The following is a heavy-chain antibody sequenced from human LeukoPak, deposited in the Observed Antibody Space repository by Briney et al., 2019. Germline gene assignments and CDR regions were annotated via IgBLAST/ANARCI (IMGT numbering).Heavy chain of an antibody. CDR2: IYSGGST. CDR1: GFTVSSNY. CDR3: ARVEYSSSWYNWFDP. V-gene: IGHV3-53*01. D-gene: IGHD6-13*01. J-gene: IGHJ5*02. Sequence: GGSLRLSCAVSGFTVSSNYMSWVRQAPGKGLEWVSVIYSGGSTYYADSVKGRFTISRDNSKNTLYLQMNSLRAEDTAVYYCARVEYSSSWYNWFDPWGQGTLVTVSS.